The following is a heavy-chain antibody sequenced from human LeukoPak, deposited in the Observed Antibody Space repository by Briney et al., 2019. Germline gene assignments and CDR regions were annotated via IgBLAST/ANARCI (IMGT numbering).Heavy chain of an antibody. CDR3: ASLNHATTRDY. D-gene: IGHD1-26*01. J-gene: IGHJ4*02. CDR1: GFTFSSYA. V-gene: IGHV3-30*04. Sequence: PGRSLRLSCAASGFTFSSYAMHWVRQAPGKGLEWVAVISYDGSNKYYADSVKGRFTISTDNSKNTLYLQMNSLRAEDTAVYYCASLNHATTRDYWGQGTLVTVSS. CDR2: ISYDGSNK.